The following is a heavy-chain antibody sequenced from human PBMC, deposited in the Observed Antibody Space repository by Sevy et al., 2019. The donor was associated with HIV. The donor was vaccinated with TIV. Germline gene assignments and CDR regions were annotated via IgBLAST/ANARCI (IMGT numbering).Heavy chain of an antibody. CDR3: ARGEIVAARMFYQYYGMDV. CDR1: GFTVSSNY. Sequence: GGSLRLSCAASGFTVSSNYMSWVRQAPGKGLEWVSVIYSGGSTYYAASVKGRFTISRDNSKNTLFLQMNTLRAEDTAVYYCARGEIVAARMFYQYYGMDVWGQGTTVTVSS. J-gene: IGHJ6*02. CDR2: IYSGGST. D-gene: IGHD6-6*01. V-gene: IGHV3-66*01.